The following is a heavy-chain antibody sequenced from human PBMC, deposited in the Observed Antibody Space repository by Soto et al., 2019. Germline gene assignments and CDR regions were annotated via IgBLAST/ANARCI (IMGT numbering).Heavy chain of an antibody. Sequence: QVQLVESGAGVVRPGRSLRLYGAASGFTFSSYGMHWVRQAPGKGLEWVAVISYDGSNKYYADSVKGRFTISRDNSKNTLYLQMNSLRAEDTAVYYCAKPHLFVPDQYYYYGMDVWGQGTTVTVSS. CDR2: ISYDGSNK. CDR1: GFTFSSYG. V-gene: IGHV3-30*18. D-gene: IGHD2-2*01. J-gene: IGHJ6*02. CDR3: AKPHLFVPDQYYYYGMDV.